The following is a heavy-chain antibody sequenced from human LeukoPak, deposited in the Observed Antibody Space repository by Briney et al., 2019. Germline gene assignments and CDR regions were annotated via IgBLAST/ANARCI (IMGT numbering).Heavy chain of an antibody. CDR3: ARVDRDHYYDSSGYYP. D-gene: IGHD3-22*01. CDR2: ISTTSSYI. CDR1: GFTFSTYS. V-gene: IGHV3-21*01. J-gene: IGHJ5*02. Sequence: GGSLRLSCAASGFTFSTYSMNWVRQAPGKGLEWVSSISTTSSYIYYADSVKGRFTISRDNAENSLYLQMNSLRAEDTAVYYCARVDRDHYYDSSGYYPWGQGTLVTVSS.